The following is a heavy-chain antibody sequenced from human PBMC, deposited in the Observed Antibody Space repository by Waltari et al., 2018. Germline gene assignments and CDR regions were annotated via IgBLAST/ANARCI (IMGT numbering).Heavy chain of an antibody. CDR1: GCPLRRYA. CDR3: ARELKPSAVDI. V-gene: IGHV3-33*01. Sequence: QVQVVESVGGVVQAGRCLRRSGGAPGCPLRRYAMHWVRQAPGKGLEWVAVIWYDGSNTYYADSVKGRFTVSRDNSKDTLYLQMNSLRAEDTAVYHCARELKPSAVDIWGQGTMVTVSS. J-gene: IGHJ3*02. CDR2: IWYDGSNT.